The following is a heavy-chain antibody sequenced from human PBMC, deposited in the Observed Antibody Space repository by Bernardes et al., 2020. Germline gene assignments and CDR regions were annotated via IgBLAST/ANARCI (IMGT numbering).Heavy chain of an antibody. Sequence: LSLPFPVSGGSVSSGSYYWSWIRQPPGKGLEWIGYIYYSGSTNYNPSLKSRVTISVDTSKNQFSLKLSSVTAADTAVYYCATFGYGSGSYRFDYWGQGTLVTVSS. CDR2: IYYSGST. D-gene: IGHD3-10*01. V-gene: IGHV4-61*01. CDR1: GGSVSSGSYY. CDR3: ATFGYGSGSYRFDY. J-gene: IGHJ4*02.